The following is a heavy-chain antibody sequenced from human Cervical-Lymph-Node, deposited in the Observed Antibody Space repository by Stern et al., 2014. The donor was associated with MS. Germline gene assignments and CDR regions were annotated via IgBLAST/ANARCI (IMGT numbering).Heavy chain of an antibody. CDR1: GGSIASSSYY. V-gene: IGHV4-61*02. Sequence: QLQLQESGPGLVKPSQTLSLTCTVSGGSIASSSYYWSLIRQPAGKGLEWIGRIFTSGSTNYNPSLQSRITLSVDTSKNQFSLRLSSVTAADTAVYYCAREDYDGSGHPYYYGLDVWGQGTTVTVSS. J-gene: IGHJ6*02. D-gene: IGHD3-22*01. CDR3: AREDYDGSGHPYYYGLDV. CDR2: IFTSGST.